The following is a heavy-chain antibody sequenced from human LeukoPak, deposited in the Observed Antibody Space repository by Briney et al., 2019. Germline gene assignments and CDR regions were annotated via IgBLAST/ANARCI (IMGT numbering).Heavy chain of an antibody. CDR1: GGSISSSSYY. CDR2: IYYSGST. Sequence: SETLSLTCAVSGGSISSSSYYWGWIRQPPGKGLEWIGSIYYSGSTYYNPSLKSRVTISVDTSKNQFSLKLSSVTAADTAVYYCARHRRWAYYRSDPGWSWYFDLWGRGTLVTVSS. D-gene: IGHD3-22*01. CDR3: ARHRRWAYYRSDPGWSWYFDL. J-gene: IGHJ2*01. V-gene: IGHV4-39*01.